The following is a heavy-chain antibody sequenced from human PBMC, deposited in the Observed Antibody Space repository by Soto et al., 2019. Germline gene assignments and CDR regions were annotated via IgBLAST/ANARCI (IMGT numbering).Heavy chain of an antibody. D-gene: IGHD4-17*01. CDR2: INHSGST. CDR1: GGSFSGYY. Sequence: QVQLQQWGAGLLKPSETLSLTCAVYGGSFSGYYWSWIRQPRGKGLEWIGEINHSGSTNYNPSLTSRVTISVDTSKNQFSLKLSSVTAADTAVYYCARATVTTLDYWGQGTLVTVSS. CDR3: ARATVTTLDY. J-gene: IGHJ4*02. V-gene: IGHV4-34*01.